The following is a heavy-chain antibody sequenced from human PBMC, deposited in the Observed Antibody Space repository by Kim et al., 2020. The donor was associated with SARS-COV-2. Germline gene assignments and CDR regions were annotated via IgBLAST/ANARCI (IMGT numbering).Heavy chain of an antibody. D-gene: IGHD7-27*01. Sequence: YNPSLKSRVTISVDTSKNQFSLKLSSVTAADTAVYYCARGRGTGDRIGGYWGQGTLVTVSS. CDR3: ARGRGTGDRIGGY. V-gene: IGHV4-34*01. J-gene: IGHJ4*02.